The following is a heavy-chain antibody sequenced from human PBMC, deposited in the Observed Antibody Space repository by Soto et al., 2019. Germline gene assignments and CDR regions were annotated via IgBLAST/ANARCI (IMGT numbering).Heavy chain of an antibody. CDR1: GGSISSYY. CDR2: IYYSGST. D-gene: IGHD3-3*01. V-gene: IGHV4-59*01. CDR3: ASGVGEKKIWSGYHPPYYYYYGMDV. Sequence: SETLSLTCTVSGGSISSYYWSWIRQPPGKGLEWIGDIYYSGSTNYNPPLKSRVTISVDTSKNQFSLKLSSVTAADTAVYYCASGVGEKKIWSGYHPPYYYYYGMDVWGQGTTVTVSS. J-gene: IGHJ6*02.